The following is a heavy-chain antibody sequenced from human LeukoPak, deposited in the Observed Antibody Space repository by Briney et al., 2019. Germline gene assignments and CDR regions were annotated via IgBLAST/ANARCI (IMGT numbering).Heavy chain of an antibody. CDR3: ARQTGSGLFTLP. CDR1: GGSISSSNSY. Sequence: SETLSLTCTVSGGSISSSNSYWGWIRQPPGKGLEWIGSIYYTGNTYYNASLKSRVTISIDTSKNQISLRLTSVTATDAAMYYSARQTGSGLFTLPGGQGTLVTVSS. V-gene: IGHV4-39*01. D-gene: IGHD3/OR15-3a*01. CDR2: IYYTGNT. J-gene: IGHJ4*02.